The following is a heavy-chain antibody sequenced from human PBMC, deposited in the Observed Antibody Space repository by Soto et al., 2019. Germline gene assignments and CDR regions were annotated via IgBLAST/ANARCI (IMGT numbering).Heavy chain of an antibody. CDR1: GLTVSSSY. D-gene: IGHD6-25*01. CDR2: IYSAGST. V-gene: IGHV3-53*01. J-gene: IGHJ4*02. Sequence: PWVSLRLSCAASGLTVSSSYMSWVRQAPGKGLQWVSVIYSAGSTYYANSVKGRFTISRDISTNMVYLQMSSLTDEDTAVYYCARAREPEYCSAKFFDIWCKGALPTDSS. CDR3: ARAREPEYCSAKFFDI.